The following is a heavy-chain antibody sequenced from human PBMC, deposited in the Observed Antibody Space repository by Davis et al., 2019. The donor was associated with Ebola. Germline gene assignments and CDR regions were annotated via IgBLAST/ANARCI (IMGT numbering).Heavy chain of an antibody. Sequence: GGSLRLSCAASGFTFSSYALHWVRQAPGKGLEWVAVISYDGSNKYYADSVKGRFTISRDNSKNTLYLQMNSLRAEDTAVYYCAKGVVLMVYAITQAFDYWGQGTLVTVSS. CDR3: AKGVVLMVYAITQAFDY. CDR1: GFTFSSYA. J-gene: IGHJ4*02. V-gene: IGHV3-30*04. D-gene: IGHD2-8*01. CDR2: ISYDGSNK.